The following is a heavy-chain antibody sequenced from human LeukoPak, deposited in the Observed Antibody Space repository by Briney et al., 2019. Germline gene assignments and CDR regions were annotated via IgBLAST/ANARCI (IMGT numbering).Heavy chain of an antibody. CDR3: ARYCSGGCYSGVDY. Sequence: PGGSLRLSCAASGFTFSNYAMHWVRQAPGGGLEWVALILHDEKHYADSVKGRFTISRDNSKNTLYLQMDSLRAEDTAVYYCARYCSGGCYSGVDYWGQGTLVTVPS. J-gene: IGHJ4*02. CDR2: ILHDEK. D-gene: IGHD2-15*01. V-gene: IGHV3-30*04. CDR1: GFTFSNYA.